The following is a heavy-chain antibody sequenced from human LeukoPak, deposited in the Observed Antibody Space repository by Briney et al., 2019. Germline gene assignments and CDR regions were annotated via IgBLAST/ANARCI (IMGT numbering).Heavy chain of an antibody. Sequence: ASVKVSCKASGYSLTSYDINWVRQATGQGLEWMGWKNPNSGNTGYAQKFQGRVTMTRNTSISTAYMELSSLRSEDTAVYYCARGKLVRRGYYYYYMDVWGKGTTVTVSS. V-gene: IGHV1-8*01. D-gene: IGHD6-6*01. CDR1: GYSLTSYD. J-gene: IGHJ6*03. CDR3: ARGKLVRRGYYYYYMDV. CDR2: KNPNSGNT.